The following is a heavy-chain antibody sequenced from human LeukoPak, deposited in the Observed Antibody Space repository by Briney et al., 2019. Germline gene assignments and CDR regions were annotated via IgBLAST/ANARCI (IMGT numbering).Heavy chain of an antibody. J-gene: IGHJ4*02. V-gene: IGHV3-23*01. CDR3: AKSLYGGSWAGLDY. CDR1: GFTFSSYA. D-gene: IGHD4/OR15-4a*01. Sequence: GASLRLSCAASGFTFSSYAIDWVRQAPGKGLEWVSGFISGGYTYYADSVKGRFTISRGNSKNTLSLQMNSLTAEDTAVYYCAKSLYGGSWAGLDYWGQGTLVTASS. CDR2: FISGGYT.